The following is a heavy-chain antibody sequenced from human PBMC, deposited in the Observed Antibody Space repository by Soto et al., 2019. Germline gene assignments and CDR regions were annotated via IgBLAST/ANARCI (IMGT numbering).Heavy chain of an antibody. Sequence: KPSETLSLTCTVSGGSISSGDYYWSWIRQPPGKGLEWIGYIYYSGSTYYNPSLKSRVTISVDTSKNQFSLKLSSVTAADTAVYYCARDQDGVYGMDVWGQGTTVTVSS. CDR1: GGSISSGDYY. V-gene: IGHV4-30-4*01. CDR2: IYYSGST. J-gene: IGHJ6*02. CDR3: ARDQDGVYGMDV. D-gene: IGHD3-16*01.